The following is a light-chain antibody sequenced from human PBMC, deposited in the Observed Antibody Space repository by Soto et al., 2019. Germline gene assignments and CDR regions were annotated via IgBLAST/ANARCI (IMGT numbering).Light chain of an antibody. J-gene: IGKJ5*01. V-gene: IGKV3-20*01. CDR3: QQYGTSEII. CDR1: QSLTNSF. CDR2: DTS. Sequence: EFVLTQSPGTLSLSPGERATLSCSASQSLTNSFIAWYQQRPGQAPRLLIYDTSSRASGIPDRFSGSGSGTDFTLTISRPETEDFAVFYCQQYGTSEIIFGQGTRLEIK.